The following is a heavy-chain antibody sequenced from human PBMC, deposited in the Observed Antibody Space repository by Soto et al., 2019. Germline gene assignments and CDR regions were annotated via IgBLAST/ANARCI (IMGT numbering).Heavy chain of an antibody. CDR3: AKDKPGTTSFDY. CDR2: ISDRGDTT. J-gene: IGHJ4*02. D-gene: IGHD1-1*01. V-gene: IGHV3-23*01. Sequence: RWSLRLSCSASVFTISSNAMSWFRQAPGKGLEWVSGISDRGDTTHYADSVKGRFTISRDTSKNTLYLQLNALRADDTAVYYCAKDKPGTTSFDYWGQGTLVTVSS. CDR1: VFTISSNA.